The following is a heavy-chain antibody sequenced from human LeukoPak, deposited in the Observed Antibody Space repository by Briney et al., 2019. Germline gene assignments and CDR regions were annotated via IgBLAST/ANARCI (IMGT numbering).Heavy chain of an antibody. CDR3: ARDFRGYDFWSGYGGGYMDV. D-gene: IGHD3-3*01. J-gene: IGHJ6*03. CDR1: GGSISSGGYY. Sequence: SQTLSLTCTVSGGSISSGGYYWSWIRQHPGKGLEWIGYIYYSGSTYYNPSLKSRVTISVDTSKNQFSLKLSSVTAADTAVYYCARDFRGYDFWSGYGGGYMDVWGKGTTVTVS. CDR2: IYYSGST. V-gene: IGHV4-31*03.